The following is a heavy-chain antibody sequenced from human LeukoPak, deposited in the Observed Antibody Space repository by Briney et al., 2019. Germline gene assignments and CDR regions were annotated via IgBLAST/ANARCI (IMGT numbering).Heavy chain of an antibody. CDR3: ARGIGAVAGTWFDP. CDR2: IYTSGSS. CDR1: GVSISSYS. D-gene: IGHD6-19*01. Sequence: GTLSLPCAASGVSISSYSWSWIRQPPGKGLEWVCRIYTSGSSNYNPSLKSRVTMSVDTSKNQFSLKLSSVTAADTAVYYCARGIGAVAGTWFDPWGQGARVTVSS. V-gene: IGHV4-4*07. J-gene: IGHJ5*02.